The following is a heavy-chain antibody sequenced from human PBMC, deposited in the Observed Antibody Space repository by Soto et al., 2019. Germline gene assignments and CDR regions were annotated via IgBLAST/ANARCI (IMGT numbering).Heavy chain of an antibody. D-gene: IGHD6-19*01. J-gene: IGHJ5*02. V-gene: IGHV3-23*01. Sequence: GGSLRLSCAASGFTFSSNAMTWVRQAPGKGLEWVSAISGSGVSTYYADSLKGRFTISRDNSKNTVYLQMNSLRDEDTAVYYCAKFPPYSSGWLRWLDPWGQGTLVTVSS. CDR2: ISGSGVST. CDR1: GFTFSSNA. CDR3: AKFPPYSSGWLRWLDP.